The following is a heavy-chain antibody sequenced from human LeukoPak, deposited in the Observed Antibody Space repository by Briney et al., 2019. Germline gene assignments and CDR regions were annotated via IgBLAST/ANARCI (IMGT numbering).Heavy chain of an antibody. CDR1: GGSISSGDYY. J-gene: IGHJ3*02. CDR3: ARPGRKWEPNDAFDI. CDR2: IYYSEST. Sequence: PSQTLSLTCTVSGGSISSGDYYWSWIRQPPGKGLEWIGYIYYSESTHYNPSLKSRVTLSVDTSKNQFPLKLRSETAADTAVYYCARPGRKWEPNDAFDIWGQGTMVTVSS. V-gene: IGHV4-30-4*08. D-gene: IGHD1-26*01.